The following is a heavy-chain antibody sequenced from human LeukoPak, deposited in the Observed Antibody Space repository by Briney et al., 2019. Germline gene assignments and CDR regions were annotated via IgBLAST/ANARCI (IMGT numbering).Heavy chain of an antibody. V-gene: IGHV4-59*12. CDR2: IYYSGST. CDR1: GGSISSYY. J-gene: IGHJ4*02. CDR3: ARVILGSGYYYYFDY. D-gene: IGHD3-22*01. Sequence: SETLSLTCTVSGGSISSYYWSWIRQPPGKGLEWIGYIYYSGSTNYNPSLKSRVTISVDTSKNQFSLKLSSVTAADTAVYYCARVILGSGYYYYFDYWGQGTLVTVSS.